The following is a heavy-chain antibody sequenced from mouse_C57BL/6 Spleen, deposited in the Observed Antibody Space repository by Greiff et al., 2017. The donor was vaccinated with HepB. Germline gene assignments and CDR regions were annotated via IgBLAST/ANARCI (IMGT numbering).Heavy chain of an antibody. CDR2: INSDGGST. CDR1: EYEFPSHD. CDR3: ARQNYYGSRGGDYFDY. V-gene: IGHV5-2*01. D-gene: IGHD1-1*01. Sequence: EVQVVESGGGLVQPGESLKLSCESNEYEFPSHDMSWVRKTPEKRLELVAAINSDGGSTYYPDTMERRFIISRDNTKKTLYLQMSSLRSEDTALYYCARQNYYGSRGGDYFDYWGQGTTLTVSS. J-gene: IGHJ2*01.